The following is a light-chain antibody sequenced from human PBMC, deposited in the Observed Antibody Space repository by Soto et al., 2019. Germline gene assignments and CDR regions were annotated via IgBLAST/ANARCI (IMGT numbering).Light chain of an antibody. Sequence: QSAPTQPASVSGAPGQSITISCTGTSSDVGSYNLVSWYQQHPAKAPKLMIYEDNRRPSGVPNRFSGSKSGNTASLTISGLQAEDEADYYCRSYAGSSTRYVFGTGTKLTVL. V-gene: IGLV2-23*01. CDR3: RSYAGSSTRYV. CDR1: SSDVGSYNL. CDR2: EDN. J-gene: IGLJ1*01.